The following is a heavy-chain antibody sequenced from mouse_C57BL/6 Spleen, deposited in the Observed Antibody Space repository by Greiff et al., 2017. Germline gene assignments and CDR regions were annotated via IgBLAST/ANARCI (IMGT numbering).Heavy chain of an antibody. CDR3: AGGDGSSRWYFDV. D-gene: IGHD1-1*01. V-gene: IGHV1-53*01. Sequence: QVQLQQPGTELVTPGASVKLSCKASGYTFTGYCMHWVKQRPGHGLEWIGSINPSNGGTNYTAKFKSKATLTVDTSSSTAYLQLSSLTSEDTAVCYCAGGDGSSRWYFDVWGTGTTVTVSS. CDR1: GYTFTGYC. J-gene: IGHJ1*03. CDR2: INPSNGGT.